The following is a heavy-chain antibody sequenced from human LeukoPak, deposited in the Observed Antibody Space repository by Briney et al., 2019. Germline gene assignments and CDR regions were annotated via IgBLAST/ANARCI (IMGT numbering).Heavy chain of an antibody. CDR1: GGSISSGSYY. CDR3: ARVASDYYYYYMDV. CDR2: IYTSGST. J-gene: IGHJ6*03. Sequence: KPSETLSLTCAVSGGSISSGSYYWSWIRQPAGKGLEWIGRIYTSGSTNYNPSLKSRVTISVDTSKNQFSLKLSSVTAADTAVYYCARVASDYYYYYMDVWGKGTTVTVSS. V-gene: IGHV4-61*02.